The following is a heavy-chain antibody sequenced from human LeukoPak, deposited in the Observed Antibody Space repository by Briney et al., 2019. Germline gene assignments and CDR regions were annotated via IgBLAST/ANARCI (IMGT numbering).Heavy chain of an antibody. J-gene: IGHJ4*02. CDR2: ISSSSGYT. CDR3: ARVDEGRNGVTVGY. D-gene: IGHD2-8*01. V-gene: IGHV3-11*06. CDR1: GFMYSDYY. Sequence: PGGSLILSCAASGFMYSDYYMTWIRQAPGKGLEWVSYISSSSGYTNYADSVKGRFTISRDNAKNSLYLQMNSLRAEDTAVYYCARVDEGRNGVTVGYWGQGTLVTVSS.